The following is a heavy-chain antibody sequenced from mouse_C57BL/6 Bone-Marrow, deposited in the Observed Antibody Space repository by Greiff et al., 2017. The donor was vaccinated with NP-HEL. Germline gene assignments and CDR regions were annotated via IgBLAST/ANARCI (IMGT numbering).Heavy chain of an antibody. CDR2: IYPGSGST. CDR1: GYTFTSYW. J-gene: IGHJ2*01. D-gene: IGHD1-1*01. CDR3: ASLYYGSTYFDY. V-gene: IGHV1-55*01. Sequence: QVQLQQPGAELVKPGASVKMSCKASGYTFTSYWITWVKQRPGQGLEWIGDIYPGSGSTNYNEKFKSKATLTVDTSSSTAYIQRSSLTSEDSAVYYAASLYYGSTYFDYWGQGTTLTVSS.